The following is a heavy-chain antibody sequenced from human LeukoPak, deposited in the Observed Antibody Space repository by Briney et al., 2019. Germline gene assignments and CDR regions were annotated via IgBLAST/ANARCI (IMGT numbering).Heavy chain of an antibody. Sequence: GGSLRLSCAASGFPFSSYVMSWVRQAPGKGLEWVSYINHNGETIYYPDFVKGRFTISRDNAKNSLYLQMYSLRDEDTAVYYCARDNDWAFGYWGQGTLVTVSS. V-gene: IGHV3-48*02. CDR2: INHNGETI. CDR1: GFPFSSYV. CDR3: ARDNDWAFGY. J-gene: IGHJ4*02. D-gene: IGHD3-9*01.